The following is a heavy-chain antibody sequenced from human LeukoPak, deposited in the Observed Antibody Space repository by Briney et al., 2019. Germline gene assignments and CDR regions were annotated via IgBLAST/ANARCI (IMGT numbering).Heavy chain of an antibody. CDR1: GYTFTGYY. CDR2: INPNSGGT. J-gene: IGHJ4*02. V-gene: IGHV1-2*02. CDR3: ARRYDFWSGYLIDY. D-gene: IGHD3-3*01. Sequence: GASVKVSCKASGYTFTGYYMHWVRQAPGQGLEWMGWINPNSGGTNYAQKFQGRVTMTRDTSISTAYMELSRLRSDDTAVYYCARRYDFWSGYLIDYWGQGTLVTVSS.